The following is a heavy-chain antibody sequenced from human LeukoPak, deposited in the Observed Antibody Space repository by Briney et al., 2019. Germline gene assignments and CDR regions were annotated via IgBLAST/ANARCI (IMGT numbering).Heavy chain of an antibody. CDR2: ISGSGDST. V-gene: IGHV3-23*01. CDR1: GFTFSSYG. Sequence: GGSLRLSCAASGFTFSSYGMNWVRQAPGKGLEWVSAISGSGDSTYYADSVKGRFTISRDNSKNTLYLQMNSLRAEDTAVYYCAKTHPNYYGSGSYYLNPFDYWGQGTLVTVSS. D-gene: IGHD3-10*01. J-gene: IGHJ4*02. CDR3: AKTHPNYYGSGSYYLNPFDY.